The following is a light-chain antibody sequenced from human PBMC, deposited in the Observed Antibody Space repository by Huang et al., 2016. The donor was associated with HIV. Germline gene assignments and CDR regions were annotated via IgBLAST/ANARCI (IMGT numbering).Light chain of an antibody. J-gene: IGKJ2*01. CDR3: QQYSTSSYT. Sequence: IVLTQSPATLSLSPGERTTLTCGASQSVRNNHLAWSQQKPGLAPRLLIYDAHVRATGIPDRFSGSGSGTDFTLTISRLEPEDFAMYYCQQYSTSSYTFGQGTKVDI. CDR2: DAH. V-gene: IGKV3D-20*01. CDR1: QSVRNNH.